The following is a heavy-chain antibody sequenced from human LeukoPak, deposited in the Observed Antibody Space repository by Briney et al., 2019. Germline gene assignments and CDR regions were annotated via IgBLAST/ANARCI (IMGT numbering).Heavy chain of an antibody. CDR1: GGSFSGYY. CDR2: INHSGST. D-gene: IGHD2-15*01. CDR3: AAHPDLGYCSGGSCTTSNNWFDP. V-gene: IGHV4-34*01. Sequence: PSETLPLTCAVYGGSFSGYYWSWIRQPPRKGLEWIGEINHSGSTNYNPSLKSRVTISVDTSKNQFSLKLSSVTAADTAVYYCAAHPDLGYCSGGSCTTSNNWFDPWGQGTLVTVSS. J-gene: IGHJ5*02.